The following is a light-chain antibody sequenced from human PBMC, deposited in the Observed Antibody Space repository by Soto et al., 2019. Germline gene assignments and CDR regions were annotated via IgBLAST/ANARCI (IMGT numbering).Light chain of an antibody. CDR3: QQSDSLPPT. J-gene: IGKJ1*01. Sequence: DIQMTQSPSFLSASVGGRVSITCRASQSVTNYLNWYQQKPGKAPKLLIFAASSLQSGCPSRFSGSGSGTDFTLTVTNLQPKDFATYYCQQSDSLPPTVGQGTKVDSK. CDR1: QSVTNY. CDR2: AAS. V-gene: IGKV1-39*01.